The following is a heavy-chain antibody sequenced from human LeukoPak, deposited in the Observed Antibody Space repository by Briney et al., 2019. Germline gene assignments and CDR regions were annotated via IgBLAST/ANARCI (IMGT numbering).Heavy chain of an antibody. Sequence: GGSLRLSCAASGFTFSSYSMNWVRQAPGKGLEWVSSISSSSSYIYYADSVKGRFTISRDNAKNSLYLQMNSLRAEDTAVYYCARVRYSYGCWGYGSGFDVWGKGTTVTVSS. J-gene: IGHJ6*04. CDR2: ISSSSSYI. CDR3: ARVRYSYGCWGYGSGFDV. CDR1: GFTFSSYS. V-gene: IGHV3-21*01. D-gene: IGHD5-18*01.